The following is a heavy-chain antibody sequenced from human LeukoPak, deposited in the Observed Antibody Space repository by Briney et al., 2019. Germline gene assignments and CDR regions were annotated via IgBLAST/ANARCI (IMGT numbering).Heavy chain of an antibody. CDR2: INSNNGDT. V-gene: IGHV1-8*03. J-gene: IGHJ4*02. CDR3: ARNHEGFRY. Sequence: ASVKVSCRASGYTFTSHDIIWVRQATGQRLEWTGWINSNNGDTTYAQSFQDRVTITRDTSISTAYMEPTSLRSDDTAVYYCARNHEGFRYWGQGTLVTVSS. CDR1: GYTFTSHD.